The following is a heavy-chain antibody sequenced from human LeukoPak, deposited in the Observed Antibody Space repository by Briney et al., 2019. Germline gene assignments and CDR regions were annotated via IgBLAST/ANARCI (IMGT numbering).Heavy chain of an antibody. CDR2: IYYSGST. CDR1: GGSISSGGYY. J-gene: IGHJ2*01. CDR3: ARGLVEMATRYFDL. V-gene: IGHV4-31*03. D-gene: IGHD5-24*01. Sequence: SETLSLTCTVSGGSISSGGYYWSWIRQHPGKGLEWIGYIYYSGSTYYNPSLKSRVTISLDTSKNQFSLKLSSVTAADTAVYYCARGLVEMATRYFDLWGRGTLVTVSS.